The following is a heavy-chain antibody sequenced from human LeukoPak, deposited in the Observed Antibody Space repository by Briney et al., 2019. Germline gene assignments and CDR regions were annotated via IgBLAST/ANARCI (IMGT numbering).Heavy chain of an antibody. V-gene: IGHV4-59*01. CDR3: ARSQNYYGSGDY. J-gene: IGHJ4*02. Sequence: PSETLSLTCTVSGVSISSYYWSWIRQPPGKGLEWIGHIYYSGSTNYNPSLKSRVTISVDTSRNHFSVKLSSVTAADTAVYYCARSQNYYGSGDYWSQGTLVTVSS. CDR2: IYYSGST. CDR1: GVSISSYY. D-gene: IGHD3-10*01.